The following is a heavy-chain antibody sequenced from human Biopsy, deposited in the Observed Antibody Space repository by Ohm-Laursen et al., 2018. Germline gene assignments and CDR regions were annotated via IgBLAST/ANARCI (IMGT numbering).Heavy chain of an antibody. Sequence: ASVKVSCKASGYTVNDYFLHWLRQAPGQGPEWMGWISPNSGGTNYAQKFQGRVSMTTDTSAAAVYMELSSLTSDDTAVYYCTRDIMNTIAGLVARSDVFDVWGQGTMVTVSS. CDR3: TRDIMNTIAGLVARSDVFDV. CDR2: ISPNSGGT. CDR1: GYTVNDYF. J-gene: IGHJ3*01. V-gene: IGHV1-2*02. D-gene: IGHD3-16*02.